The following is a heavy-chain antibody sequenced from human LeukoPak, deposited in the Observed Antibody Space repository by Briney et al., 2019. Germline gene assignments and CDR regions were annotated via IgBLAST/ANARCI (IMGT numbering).Heavy chain of an antibody. Sequence: GGSLRLSCAASGFTFSNYWMHWVRQAPGKGLVWVSRINSDGINTSYADSVKGRFTISRDNSKNTLYLQMNSLRDEDTAVYYCARDLAYYGEHTFDYWGQGTLVTVSS. J-gene: IGHJ4*02. D-gene: IGHD4-17*01. V-gene: IGHV3-74*01. CDR2: INSDGINT. CDR1: GFTFSNYW. CDR3: ARDLAYYGEHTFDY.